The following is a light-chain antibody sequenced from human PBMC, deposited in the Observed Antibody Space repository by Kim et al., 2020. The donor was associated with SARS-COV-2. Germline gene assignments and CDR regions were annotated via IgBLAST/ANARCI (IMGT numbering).Light chain of an antibody. V-gene: IGKV1-16*02. Sequence: ASVGDRVIITCRASQDINRFLAWFQQKPGKAPKSLIFATSTLQSGVSSKFSGSGSGTDFTLTISSLQPEDFATYYCQQYKRYPPTFGQGTKVDIK. CDR2: ATS. J-gene: IGKJ1*01. CDR1: QDINRF. CDR3: QQYKRYPPT.